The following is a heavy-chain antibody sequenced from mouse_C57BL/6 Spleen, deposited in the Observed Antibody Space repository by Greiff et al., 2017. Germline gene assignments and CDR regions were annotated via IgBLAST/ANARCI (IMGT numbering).Heavy chain of an antibody. CDR3: ARYGGLYYGYDGSFAY. V-gene: IGHV1-64*01. CDR2: IHPNSGST. Sequence: QVQLQQPGAELVKPGASVKLSCKASGYTFTSYWMHWVKQRPGQGLEWIGMIHPNSGSTNYNEKFKSKATLTVDKSSSTAYMQLSSLTSEDSAVYYCARYGGLYYGYDGSFAYWGQGTLVTVSA. J-gene: IGHJ3*01. CDR1: GYTFTSYW. D-gene: IGHD2-2*01.